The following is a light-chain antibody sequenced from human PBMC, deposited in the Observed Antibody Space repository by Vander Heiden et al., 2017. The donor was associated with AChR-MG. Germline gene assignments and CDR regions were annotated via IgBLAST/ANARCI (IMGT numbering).Light chain of an antibody. CDR2: GAS. Sequence: EIVMTQSPATLSVSPGERATLSCRASQSVSSILAWYQQQPGQAPRLLIYGASTRATGIPARFSGSGSGTEFTLTISRLQSEDFAVYYCQQYNNWPPLTFGGGTKVEIK. V-gene: IGKV3-15*01. CDR3: QQYNNWPPLT. CDR1: QSVSSI. J-gene: IGKJ4*01.